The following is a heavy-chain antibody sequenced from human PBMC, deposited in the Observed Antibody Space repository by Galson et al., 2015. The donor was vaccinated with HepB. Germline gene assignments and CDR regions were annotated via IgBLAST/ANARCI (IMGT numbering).Heavy chain of an antibody. J-gene: IGHJ4*02. CDR2: ISSNGGST. CDR1: GFTFSSYA. V-gene: IGHV3-64D*06. Sequence: SLRLSCAASGFTFSSYAMHWVRQAPGEGLEYVSAISSNGGSTYYADSVKGRFTISRDNPKNTLYLQMSSLRAEDTAVYYCVKDGRGGCFDYWGQGTLVTVSS. CDR3: VKDGRGGCFDY. D-gene: IGHD1-26*01.